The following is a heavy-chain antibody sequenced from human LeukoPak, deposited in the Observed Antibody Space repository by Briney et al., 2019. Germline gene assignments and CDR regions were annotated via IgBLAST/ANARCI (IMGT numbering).Heavy chain of an antibody. D-gene: IGHD6-13*01. Sequence: GGSLRLSCAASGFTFSSYEMNWVRQAPGKGLEWVSYISSSGSTIYYADSVKGRFTISRDNAKNSLYLQVNSLRAEDTAVYYCARDHWEYSSSWSIAQPYYFDYWGQGTLVTVSS. V-gene: IGHV3-48*03. CDR1: GFTFSSYE. J-gene: IGHJ4*02. CDR3: ARDHWEYSSSWSIAQPYYFDY. CDR2: ISSSGSTI.